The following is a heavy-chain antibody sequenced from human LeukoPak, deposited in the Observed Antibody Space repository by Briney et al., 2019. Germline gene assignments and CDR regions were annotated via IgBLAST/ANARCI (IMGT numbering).Heavy chain of an antibody. CDR3: ARAQPPYPLLTL. CDR2: LGAGGDT. V-gene: IGHV3-23*01. D-gene: IGHD3-10*01. J-gene: IGHJ1*01. Sequence: PGESLRLSCVASGFIFGAYALSWVRQTPGKDLEWVSALGAGGDTHYADSVKGRFTISRDNFKNTLYLQLHSLRVEDTAGYYCARAQPPYPLLTLWGQGTLVTVSS. CDR1: GFIFGAYA.